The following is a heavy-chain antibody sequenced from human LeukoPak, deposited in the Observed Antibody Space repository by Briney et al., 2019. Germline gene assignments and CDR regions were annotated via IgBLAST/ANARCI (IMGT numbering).Heavy chain of an antibody. Sequence: VGSLRVSCAASGFTFSNARGCWGRRALGGGRGWVGRLISETEGGTTDYAARVKGRFTISRDDSKNTLYLQMNTLKTEDTAVYYCTTDRILYCSSTSCYRGLDYWGQGTLVTVSS. V-gene: IGHV3-15*01. CDR3: TTDRILYCSSTSCYRGLDY. J-gene: IGHJ4*02. CDR1: GFTFSNAR. CDR2: LISETEGGTT. D-gene: IGHD2-2*02.